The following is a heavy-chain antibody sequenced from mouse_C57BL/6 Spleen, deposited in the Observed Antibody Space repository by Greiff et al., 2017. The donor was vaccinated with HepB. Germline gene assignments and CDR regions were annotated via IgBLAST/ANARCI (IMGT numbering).Heavy chain of an antibody. Sequence: QVQLQQPGAELVKPGASVKMSCKASGYTFTSYWITWVKQRPGQGLEWIGDSYPGSGSTNYNEKFKSKATLTVDTSSSTAYMQLSSLTSEDSAVYYCARRDDGYPYYAMDYWGQGTSVTVSS. J-gene: IGHJ4*01. D-gene: IGHD2-3*01. V-gene: IGHV1-55*01. CDR2: SYPGSGST. CDR3: ARRDDGYPYYAMDY. CDR1: GYTFTSYW.